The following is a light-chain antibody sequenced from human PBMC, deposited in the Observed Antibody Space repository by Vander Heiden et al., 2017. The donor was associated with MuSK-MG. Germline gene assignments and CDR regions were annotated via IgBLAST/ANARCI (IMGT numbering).Light chain of an antibody. V-gene: IGLV1-47*01. CDR2: RNN. Sequence: QSVLPQPPSASGTPGQRVTSTRSGTSSTIGSNYVYWYQQHPGTAPKLLIYRNNRRPSGVPDGFSGSKSGTSASLATSGVRAEDEADYYCAAWDDSLSVPVFGGGTKLTVL. CDR1: SSTIGSNY. CDR3: AAWDDSLSVPV. J-gene: IGLJ3*02.